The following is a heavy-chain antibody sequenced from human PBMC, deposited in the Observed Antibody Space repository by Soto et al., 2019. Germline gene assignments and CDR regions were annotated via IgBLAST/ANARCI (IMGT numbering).Heavy chain of an antibody. D-gene: IGHD5-12*01. CDR3: AKDRAYSGYDVIDY. J-gene: IGHJ4*02. V-gene: IGHV3-23*01. CDR2: ISGSGGST. Sequence: GGSLRLSCAASGFTFISYAMSWGRQAPWKGLEWVSAISGSGGSTYYADSVKGRFTISRDNSKNTLYLQMNSLRAEDTAVYYCAKDRAYSGYDVIDYWGQGTLLTVSS. CDR1: GFTFISYA.